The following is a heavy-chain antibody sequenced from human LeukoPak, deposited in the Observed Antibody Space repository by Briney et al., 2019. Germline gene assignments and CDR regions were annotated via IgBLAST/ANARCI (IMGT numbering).Heavy chain of an antibody. J-gene: IGHJ4*02. D-gene: IGHD3-3*01. V-gene: IGHV4-39*01. CDR1: GGSISSSSYY. CDR2: IYYSGST. CDR3: ARGGTTVLRFLEWSYYFDY. Sequence: SETLSLTCTVSGGSISSSSYYWGWIRQPPGKGLEWIGSIYYSGSTYYNPSLKSRVTISVDTSKNQFSLKLSSVTAADTAVYYCARGGTTVLRFLEWSYYFDYWGQGTLVTVSS.